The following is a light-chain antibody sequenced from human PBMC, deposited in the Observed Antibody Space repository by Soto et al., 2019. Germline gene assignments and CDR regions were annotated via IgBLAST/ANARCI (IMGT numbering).Light chain of an antibody. CDR2: DAS. J-gene: IGKJ1*01. V-gene: IGKV1-5*01. CDR1: QNISGW. Sequence: DIQMTQSPSTLPASVGDRVTITCRASQNISGWLARYQQKPRKAPNLLIYDASSLESGVPSRFSGSGSGTEFSLTISSLQPDDFATFYCQQYNDYPWTFGQGTKVEIK. CDR3: QQYNDYPWT.